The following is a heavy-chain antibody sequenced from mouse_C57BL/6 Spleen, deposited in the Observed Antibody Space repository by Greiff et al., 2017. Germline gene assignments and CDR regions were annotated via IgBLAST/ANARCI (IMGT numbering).Heavy chain of an antibody. D-gene: IGHD2-1*01. J-gene: IGHJ2*01. CDR3: TRYGNYDYFDY. CDR1: GYTFTDYE. CDR2: IDPETGGT. V-gene: IGHV1-15*01. Sequence: VKLVESGAELVRPGASVTLSCKASGYTFTDYEMHWVKQTPVHGLEWIGAIDPETGGTAYNQKFKGKAILTADKSSSTAYMELRSLTSEDSAVYYCTRYGNYDYFDYWGQGTTLTVSS.